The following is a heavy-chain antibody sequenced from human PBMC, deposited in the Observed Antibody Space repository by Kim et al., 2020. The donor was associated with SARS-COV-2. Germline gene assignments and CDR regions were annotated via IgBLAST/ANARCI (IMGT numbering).Heavy chain of an antibody. CDR3: ARLPHDSSGYVDS. Sequence: SETLSLTCTGSGGSISSSFNYWGWIRQPPGKGLEWIGSVYHSGSTYDSPSLKSRVTVSVDTSKNEFYLKVTSVTAADTAVYFCARLPHDSSGYVDSWGPGILVTVSS. CDR2: VYHSGST. CDR1: GGSISSSFNY. D-gene: IGHD3-22*01. V-gene: IGHV4-39*01. J-gene: IGHJ4*02.